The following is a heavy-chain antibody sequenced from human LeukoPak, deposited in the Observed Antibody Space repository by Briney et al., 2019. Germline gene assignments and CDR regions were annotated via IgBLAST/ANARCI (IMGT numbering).Heavy chain of an antibody. CDR3: ARPANMHLDWFMDY. CDR1: GYSXSGYG. J-gene: IGHJ4*02. CDR2: MSAYNGDT. V-gene: IGHV1-18*01. D-gene: IGHD3-9*01. Sequence: ASVKVSFKASGYSXSGYGISWVRQAPGQGLEWMGWMSAYNGDTRYTQSVQDRITLTTDTTTATAYMELRSLTSDDTAVYYCARPANMHLDWFMDYWGQGTLVTVSS.